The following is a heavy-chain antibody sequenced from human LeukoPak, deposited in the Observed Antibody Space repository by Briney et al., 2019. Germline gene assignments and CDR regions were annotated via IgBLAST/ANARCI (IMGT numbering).Heavy chain of an antibody. V-gene: IGHV1-69*13. J-gene: IGHJ4*02. CDR2: IIPIFGTA. Sequence: SVKVSCKASGGTFSSYAISWVRQAPGQGLEWMRGIIPIFGTANYAQKFQGRVTITADESTSTAYMELSSLRSEDTAVYYCARESESGSNFDYWGQGTLVTVSS. CDR1: GGTFSSYA. D-gene: IGHD5-12*01. CDR3: ARESESGSNFDY.